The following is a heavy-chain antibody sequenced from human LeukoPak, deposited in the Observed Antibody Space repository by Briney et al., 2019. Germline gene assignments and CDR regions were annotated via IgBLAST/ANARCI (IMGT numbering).Heavy chain of an antibody. CDR3: AKDLYDSTGYYYPY. V-gene: IGHV3-23*01. J-gene: IGHJ4*02. CDR2: ISGSGGST. CDR1: GXIFSVYA. Sequence: GVSVTLPCAASGXIFSVYAMTWVRQAPGKGLEWVSAISGSGGSTYYADSVKGRFTISRDNSKNTLYLQMNSLRAEDTAVYYCAKDLYDSTGYYYPYWGQGTLVTVSS. D-gene: IGHD3-22*01.